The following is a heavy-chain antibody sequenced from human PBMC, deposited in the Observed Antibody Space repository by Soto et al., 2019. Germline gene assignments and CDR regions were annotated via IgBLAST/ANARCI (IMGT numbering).Heavy chain of an antibody. J-gene: IGHJ3*02. CDR1: GYTLTELS. D-gene: IGHD3-16*02. V-gene: IGHV1-24*01. CDR3: ATDTPSFAMITFGGVIVNAFDI. CDR2: FDPEDGET. Sequence: ASVKVSFKVSGYTLTELSMHWVRQAPGKGLEWMGGFDPEDGETIYAQKFQGRVTMTEDTSTDTAYMELSSLRSEDTAVYYCATDTPSFAMITFGGVIVNAFDIWGQGTMVTVSS.